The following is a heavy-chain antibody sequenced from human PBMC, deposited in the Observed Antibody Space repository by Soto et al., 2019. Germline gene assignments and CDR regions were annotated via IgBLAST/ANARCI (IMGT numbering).Heavy chain of an antibody. Sequence: RLSCAASGFTFSSYGMHWVRQAPGKGLEWVAVISYDGSNKYYADSVKGRFTISRDNSKNTLYLKMNSLRAEDTAVYYCAKDVVVGATTGLGDYYYYYGMDVWGQGTTVTVSS. CDR2: ISYDGSNK. CDR3: AKDVVVGATTGLGDYYYYYGMDV. V-gene: IGHV3-30*18. J-gene: IGHJ6*02. CDR1: GFTFSSYG. D-gene: IGHD1-26*01.